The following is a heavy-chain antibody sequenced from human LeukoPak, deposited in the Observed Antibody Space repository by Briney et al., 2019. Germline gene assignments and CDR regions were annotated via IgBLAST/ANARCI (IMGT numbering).Heavy chain of an antibody. J-gene: IGHJ5*02. CDR1: GGSISSSNW. V-gene: IGHV4-4*02. D-gene: IGHD3-22*01. CDR2: IYHSGST. Sequence: SETLSLTCAVSGGSISSSNWWSWVRQPPGKGLEWIGEIYHSGSTNYNPSLKSRVTISVDTSKNQFSLKLSSVTAADTAVYYCARVTMIVVVNWFDPWGQGTLVTVSS. CDR3: ARVTMIVVVNWFDP.